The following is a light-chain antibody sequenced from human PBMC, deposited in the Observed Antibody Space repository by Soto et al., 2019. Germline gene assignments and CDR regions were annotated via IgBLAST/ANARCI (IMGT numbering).Light chain of an antibody. J-gene: IGKJ1*01. CDR1: QSINSW. V-gene: IGKV1-5*03. Sequence: DIQMTQSPSTLSASVGDRVTITCRASQSINSWLAWYQQKPGKAPKLLIYKASSLESGVPSTFSGSGSGTEFTLTISSLQPDDFATYYCQQYNSYSRTFGKGTKVEIK. CDR2: KAS. CDR3: QQYNSYSRT.